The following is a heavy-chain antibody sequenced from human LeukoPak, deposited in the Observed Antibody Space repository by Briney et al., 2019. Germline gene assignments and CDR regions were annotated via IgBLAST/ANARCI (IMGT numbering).Heavy chain of an antibody. CDR1: GFTFNTNA. Sequence: GGSLRLSCAASGFTFNTNAISWVRQAPGKGLEWVSVISGSGGSAYYADSVKGRFTISRDNAKNSLYLQMNSLRAEDTALYYCAREGSIAAAGHYFDYWGQGTLVTVSS. CDR3: AREGSIAAAGHYFDY. D-gene: IGHD6-13*01. CDR2: ISGSGGSA. V-gene: IGHV3-23*01. J-gene: IGHJ4*02.